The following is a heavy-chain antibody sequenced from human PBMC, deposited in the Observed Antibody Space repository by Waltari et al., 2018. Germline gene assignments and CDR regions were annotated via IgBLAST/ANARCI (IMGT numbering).Heavy chain of an antibody. CDR3: ARERGPGSSFRGVYAKSAAFDI. Sequence: QVQLQESGPGLVKPSETLSLTCTVSGGSISSYYWSWIRQPPGKGLEWIGYIYYSGSNNYNPSLKSRVTISVDTSKNQFSLKLSSVTAADTAVYYCARERGPGSSFRGVYAKSAAFDIWGQGTMVTVSS. D-gene: IGHD2-8*01. CDR2: IYYSGSN. CDR1: GGSISSYY. V-gene: IGHV4-59*01. J-gene: IGHJ3*02.